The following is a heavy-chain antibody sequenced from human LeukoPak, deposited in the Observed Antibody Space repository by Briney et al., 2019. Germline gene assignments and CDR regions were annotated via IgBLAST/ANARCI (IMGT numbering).Heavy chain of an antibody. D-gene: IGHD1-26*01. J-gene: IGHJ6*03. Sequence: GGSLRLSCAASGFTFSSYWMSWVRQAPGKGLEWVVNIKQDGSEKYYVDSVKGRFTISRDNAKNSLYLQMNSLRAEDTAVYYCAREVTVGAKSGDYYYMDVWGKGTTVTVSS. CDR3: AREVTVGAKSGDYYYMDV. CDR2: IKQDGSEK. CDR1: GFTFSSYW. V-gene: IGHV3-7*01.